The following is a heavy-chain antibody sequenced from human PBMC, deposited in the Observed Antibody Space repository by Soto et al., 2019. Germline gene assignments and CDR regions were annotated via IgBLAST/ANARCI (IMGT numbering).Heavy chain of an antibody. J-gene: IGHJ6*02. CDR2: IYYSGST. V-gene: IGHV4-61*01. D-gene: IGHD3-10*01. Sequence: LSLTCTVSGGSVSSGSYYWSWIRQPPGKGLEWIGYIYYSGSTNYNPSLKSRVTISVDTSKNQFSLKLSSVTAADTAVYYCARDRSAILWFGELFNYGMDVWGQGTTVTVS. CDR1: GGSVSSGSYY. CDR3: ARDRSAILWFGELFNYGMDV.